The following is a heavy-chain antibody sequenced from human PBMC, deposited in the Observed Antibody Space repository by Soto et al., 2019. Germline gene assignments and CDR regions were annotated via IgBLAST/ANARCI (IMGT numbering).Heavy chain of an antibody. Sequence: SETLSLTCTVSGGSISSYYWSWIRQPPGKGLEWIGYIYYSGSTNYNPSLKSRVTISVDTSKNQFSLKLSSVTAADTAVYYCARGEAYGGNSRYYFDYWGQGTLVTVSS. J-gene: IGHJ4*02. D-gene: IGHD4-17*01. CDR1: GGSISSYY. V-gene: IGHV4-59*01. CDR2: IYYSGST. CDR3: ARGEAYGGNSRYYFDY.